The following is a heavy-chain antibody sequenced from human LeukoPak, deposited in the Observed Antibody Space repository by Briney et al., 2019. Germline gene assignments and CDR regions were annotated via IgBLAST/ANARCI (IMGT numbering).Heavy chain of an antibody. J-gene: IGHJ4*02. D-gene: IGHD6-19*01. Sequence: GGSLRLSCAASGFTFSSYAMHWVRQAPGKGLEWVAVISYDGSNKYYADSVKGRFTISRDNSKNTLYLQMNSLRAEDTAVYYCARALPVAGPFDYWGQGTLVTVSS. V-gene: IGHV3-30-3*01. CDR2: ISYDGSNK. CDR1: GFTFSSYA. CDR3: ARALPVAGPFDY.